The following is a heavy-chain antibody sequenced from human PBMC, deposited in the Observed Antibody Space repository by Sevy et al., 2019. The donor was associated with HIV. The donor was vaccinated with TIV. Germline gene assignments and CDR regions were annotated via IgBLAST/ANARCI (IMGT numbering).Heavy chain of an antibody. CDR2: IGWNTGFI. Sequence: GGSLRLSCAASGFTFDDYAMHWVRQAPGKGLELVSGIGWNTGFIAYADSVMGRFTISRDNAKNSLYLQMNSLRAEDTALYYCVKDMDPRYVYYYMDVWGKGTTVTVSS. CDR1: GFTFDDYA. V-gene: IGHV3-9*01. D-gene: IGHD5-12*01. CDR3: VKDMDPRYVYYYMDV. J-gene: IGHJ6*03.